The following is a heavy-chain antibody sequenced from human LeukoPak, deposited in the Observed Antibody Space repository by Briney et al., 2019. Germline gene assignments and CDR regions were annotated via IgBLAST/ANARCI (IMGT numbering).Heavy chain of an antibody. V-gene: IGHV1-69*01. CDR2: IIPIFGTA. CDR3: ASPAAGLYSTYYYYGMDV. J-gene: IGHJ6*02. D-gene: IGHD6-13*01. Sequence: SVKVSCKASGGTFSSYAISWVRQAPGQGLEWMGGIIPIFGTANYAQKFQGRVTITADESTSTAYMELSSLRSEDTAVYYCASPAAGLYSTYYYYGMDVWGQGTTVTVSS. CDR1: GGTFSSYA.